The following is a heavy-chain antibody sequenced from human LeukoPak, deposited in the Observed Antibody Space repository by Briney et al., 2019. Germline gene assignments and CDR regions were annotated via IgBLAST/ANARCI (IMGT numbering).Heavy chain of an antibody. Sequence: SETLSLTCTVSGGSISSYYWSWIRQPAGKGLEWIGRIYTSGSTNYNPSLKSRVTMPVDTSKNQVSLKLSSVTAADTAVYYCASGTYYYGSGEGYWGQGTLVSVSS. J-gene: IGHJ4*02. CDR3: ASGTYYYGSGEGY. CDR2: IYTSGST. D-gene: IGHD3-10*01. CDR1: GGSISSYY. V-gene: IGHV4-4*07.